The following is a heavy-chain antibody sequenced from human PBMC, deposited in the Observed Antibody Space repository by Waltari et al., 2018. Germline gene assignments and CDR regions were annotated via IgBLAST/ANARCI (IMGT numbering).Heavy chain of an antibody. Sequence: EVQLVESGGGLVQPGGSLRLSCAASGFTFSSYWMHWVRQAPGKGLVWVSRINSDGSSTSYADSVKGRFTISRDNSKNTLYLQMNSLRAEDTAVYYCAKAPSGSYRQLCFDYWGQGTLVTVSS. D-gene: IGHD1-26*01. J-gene: IGHJ4*02. CDR3: AKAPSGSYRQLCFDY. CDR2: INSDGSST. CDR1: GFTFSSYW. V-gene: IGHV3-74*01.